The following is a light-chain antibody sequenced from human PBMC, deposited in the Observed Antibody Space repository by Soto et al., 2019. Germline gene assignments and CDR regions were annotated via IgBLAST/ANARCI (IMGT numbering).Light chain of an antibody. CDR1: SSNIGAGYA. CDR3: QSYDSSLSGWV. J-gene: IGLJ2*01. V-gene: IGLV1-40*01. Sequence: QSVLTQPPSVSGAPGQRVTISCTGNSSNIGAGYAVHWYQQLPGTAPKLLVYDNSNRPSGVPDRFSGSRSGTSASLAITGLQAEDEADYYCQSYDSSLSGWVFGGGTQLTVL. CDR2: DNS.